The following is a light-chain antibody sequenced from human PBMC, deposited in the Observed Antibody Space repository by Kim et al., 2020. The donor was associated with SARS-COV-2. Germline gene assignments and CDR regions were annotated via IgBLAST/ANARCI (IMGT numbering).Light chain of an antibody. J-gene: IGKJ2*01. CDR2: GVS. V-gene: IGKV3-20*01. CDR1: QSVRSNF. CDR3: QRYDDSAKYT. Sequence: SPGERATLSCRASQSVRSNFLAWYQQKPGQAPRLLIYGVSSRATGIPDRFSGSGSGTDFTLTISRLEPEDFAVYYCQRYDDSAKYTFGQGTKLEI.